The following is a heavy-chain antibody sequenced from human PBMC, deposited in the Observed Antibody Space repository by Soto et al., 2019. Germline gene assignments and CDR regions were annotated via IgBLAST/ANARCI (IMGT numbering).Heavy chain of an antibody. Sequence: QVQLQQWGAGLLKPSETLSLTCAVYGGSFSGYYWSWIRQPPGKGLEWIGEINHSGSTNYNPSLNSRXXLSVDTPKNQFSLKLSSVTAADTAVYYCARLALRFHGAFDIWGQGTMVTVSS. J-gene: IGHJ3*02. CDR2: INHSGST. D-gene: IGHD3-3*01. V-gene: IGHV4-34*01. CDR1: GGSFSGYY. CDR3: ARLALRFHGAFDI.